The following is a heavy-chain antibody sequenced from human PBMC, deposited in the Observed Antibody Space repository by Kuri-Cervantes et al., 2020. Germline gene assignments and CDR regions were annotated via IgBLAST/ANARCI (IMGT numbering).Heavy chain of an antibody. D-gene: IGHD4-23*01. J-gene: IGHJ4*02. CDR2: IRYDGSNK. V-gene: IGHV3-30*02. CDR1: GFTFSSYG. CDR3: AKGRTTVVTRPIPDY. Sequence: GGSLRLSCAAPGFTFSSYGMHWVRQAPGKGLEWVAFIRYDGSNKYYADSVKGRFTISRDNSKNTLYLQMNSLRAEDTAVYYCAKGRTTVVTRPIPDYWGQGTLVTVSS.